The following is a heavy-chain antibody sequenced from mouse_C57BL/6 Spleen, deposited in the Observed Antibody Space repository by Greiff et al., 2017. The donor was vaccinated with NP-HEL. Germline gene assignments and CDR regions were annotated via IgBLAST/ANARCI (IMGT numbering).Heavy chain of an antibody. D-gene: IGHD1-1*01. Sequence: QVQLQQPGAELVRPGSSVKLSCKASGYTFTSYWMDWVKQRPGQGLEWIGNIYPSDSETHYNQKFKDKATLTVDKSSSTAYMQLSSLKSEDSAVYYCAREGTTVDYWYFEVWGTGTTVTVSS. CDR1: GYTFTSYW. CDR3: AREGTTVDYWYFEV. V-gene: IGHV1-61*01. CDR2: IYPSDSET. J-gene: IGHJ1*03.